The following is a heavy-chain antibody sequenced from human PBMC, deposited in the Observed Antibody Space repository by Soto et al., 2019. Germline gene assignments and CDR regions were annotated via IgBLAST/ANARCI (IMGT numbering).Heavy chain of an antibody. Sequence: EMQLLESGGGLVQAGGSLRLSCAASGFTFSRDGMSWVRQAPGKGLEWVSLITDNGGSTYYADSVKGRFTISRDNTKNTLFLQMNSLRAEDTAVYYGAKERATTTAFDYWGQGALVTVSS. CDR1: GFTFSRDG. D-gene: IGHD4-17*01. V-gene: IGHV3-23*01. J-gene: IGHJ4*02. CDR2: ITDNGGST. CDR3: AKERATTTAFDY.